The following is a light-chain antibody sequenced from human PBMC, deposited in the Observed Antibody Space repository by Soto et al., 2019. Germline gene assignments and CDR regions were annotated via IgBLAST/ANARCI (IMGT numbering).Light chain of an antibody. Sequence: EILMTQSPATLSVSPGERATLSCRASQSVGSNYLAWYQQKPGQAPRLLMYDASGRASGIPDRFSGSGSGTDFTLTISRLEPEDFAVYYCQIYDRSPLFGGGTKVDIK. CDR1: QSVGSNY. V-gene: IGKV3-20*01. CDR3: QIYDRSPL. CDR2: DAS. J-gene: IGKJ4*01.